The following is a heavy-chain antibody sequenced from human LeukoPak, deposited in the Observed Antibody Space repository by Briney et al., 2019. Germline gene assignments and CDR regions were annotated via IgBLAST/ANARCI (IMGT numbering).Heavy chain of an antibody. D-gene: IGHD4-17*01. CDR2: IYYSGST. CDR3: ARGDSNCDYAYYYYMDV. V-gene: IGHV4-59*11. Sequence: SETLSLTCTVSGGSISSHYWSWIRQPPGKGLEWIGYIYYSGSTNYNPSLKSRVTISVDTSKNQFSLKLSSVTAADTAVYYCARGDSNCDYAYYYYMDVWGKGTTVTVSS. J-gene: IGHJ6*03. CDR1: GGSISSHY.